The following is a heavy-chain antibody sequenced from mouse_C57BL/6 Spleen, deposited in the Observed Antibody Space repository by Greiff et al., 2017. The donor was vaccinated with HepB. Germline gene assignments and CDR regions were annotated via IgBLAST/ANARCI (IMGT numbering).Heavy chain of an antibody. V-gene: IGHV1-80*01. J-gene: IGHJ2*01. CDR3: ARGGSYYPDY. Sequence: VKLMESGAELVKPGASVKISCKASGYAFSSYWMNWVKQRPGKGLEWIGQIYPGDGDTNYNGKFKGKATLTADKSSSTAYMQLSSLTSEDSAVYFCARGGSYYPDYWGQGTTLTVSS. CDR2: IYPGDGDT. D-gene: IGHD2-10*01. CDR1: GYAFSSYW.